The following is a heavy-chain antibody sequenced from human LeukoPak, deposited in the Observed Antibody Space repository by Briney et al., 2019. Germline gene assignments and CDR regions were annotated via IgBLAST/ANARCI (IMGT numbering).Heavy chain of an antibody. CDR3: ARRANHIDY. CDR2: IYYSGSA. J-gene: IGHJ4*02. V-gene: IGHV4-39*01. CDR1: GGSGSSNSYY. Sequence: SETLSLTCTVSGGSGSSNSYYWRWIRQPPGKGLEWIGSIYYSGSAYYNPSLKTRVAISVETSKYQYSLKLSSVTAADTVVYYCARRANHIDYWGQGTLVTVSS. D-gene: IGHD1-14*01.